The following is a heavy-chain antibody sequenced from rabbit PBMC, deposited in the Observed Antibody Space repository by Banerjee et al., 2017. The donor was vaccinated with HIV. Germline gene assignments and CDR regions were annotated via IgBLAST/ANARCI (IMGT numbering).Heavy chain of an antibody. CDR3: ARDLPTAGDGYGVGMNL. CDR2: IYTGSSGST. J-gene: IGHJ4*01. Sequence: QEQLEESGGGLVKPEGSLTLTCKASGFDLSSGYDMCWVRQAPGKGLEWIACIYTGSSGSTYYASWAKGRFTISKTSSTTVTLQMTSLTAADTATYFCARDLPTAGDGYGVGMNLWGPGTLVTVS. D-gene: IGHD6-1*01. V-gene: IGHV1S45*01. CDR1: GFDLSSGYD.